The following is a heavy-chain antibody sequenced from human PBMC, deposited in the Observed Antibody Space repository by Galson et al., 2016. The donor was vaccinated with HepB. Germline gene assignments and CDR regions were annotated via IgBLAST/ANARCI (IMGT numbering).Heavy chain of an antibody. CDR2: IKQDGSEK. D-gene: IGHD1-26*01. V-gene: IGHV3-7*01. J-gene: IGHJ4*02. CDR1: GFSFSTNN. Sequence: SLRLSCAASGFSFSTNNMHWVRQAPGKGLEWVAKIKQDGSEKYYADSVKGRFTTSRDSAHNSLYLQMDSLRAEDSAIYFCTRDIERVGATLYFDYWGRGTLVTVSS. CDR3: TRDIERVGATLYFDY.